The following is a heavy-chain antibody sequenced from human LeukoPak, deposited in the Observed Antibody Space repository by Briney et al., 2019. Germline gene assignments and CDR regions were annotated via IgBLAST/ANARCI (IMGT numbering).Heavy chain of an antibody. Sequence: PGGSLRLSCAASGFTFSNFAMSWVRQAPGKGLEWVSAISGSGGTTYYADSVKGRFTISRDNSKTTLYLQMNSLRAEDTAVYYCAKDTTVVTPRALDYWGQGSLVTVSS. CDR2: ISGSGGTT. D-gene: IGHD4-23*01. CDR3: AKDTTVVTPRALDY. V-gene: IGHV3-23*01. J-gene: IGHJ4*02. CDR1: GFTFSNFA.